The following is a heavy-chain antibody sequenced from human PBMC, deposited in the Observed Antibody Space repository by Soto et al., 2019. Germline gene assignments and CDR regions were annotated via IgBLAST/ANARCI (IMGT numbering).Heavy chain of an antibody. CDR1: GYSFTSDW. D-gene: IGHD6-19*01. J-gene: IGHJ3*02. CDR3: ARRTSGYSSGWDAFDI. V-gene: IGHV5-51*01. Sequence: GESLKISCKGSGYSFTSDWIGWVRQMPGKGLEWMGIIYPGDSDTRYSPSFQGQVTISADKSISTAYLQWSSLKASDTAMYYCARRTSGYSSGWDAFDIWGQGTMVTVSS. CDR2: IYPGDSDT.